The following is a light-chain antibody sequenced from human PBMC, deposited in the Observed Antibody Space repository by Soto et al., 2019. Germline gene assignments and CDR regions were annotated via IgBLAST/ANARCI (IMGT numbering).Light chain of an antibody. CDR2: GAS. Sequence: DIQMTQSPSSLSASVGDRVTITCRASQGLSHYLAWYQQKPGKVPRLLIYGASTLQSGVPSRFSGSGSGTEFTLTISSLQPEDYATYYCQQHNSFPRSFGQGTKVDIK. V-gene: IGKV1-17*03. CDR3: QQHNSFPRS. J-gene: IGKJ2*01. CDR1: QGLSHY.